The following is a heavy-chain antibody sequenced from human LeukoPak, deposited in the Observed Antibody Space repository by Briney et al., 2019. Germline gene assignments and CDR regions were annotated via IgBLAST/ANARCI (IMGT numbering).Heavy chain of an antibody. CDR3: ARFSGTTARWFDP. CDR2: IYYSGST. V-gene: IGHV4-30-4*07. J-gene: IGHJ5*02. Sequence: SQTLSLTCTVSGGSISSGSYSWSWIRQPPGKGLEWIGYIYYSGSTNYNPSLKSRVTISVDTSKNQFSLKLSSVTAADTAVYYCARFSGTTARWFDPWGQGTLVTVSS. CDR1: GGSISSGSYS. D-gene: IGHD1-1*01.